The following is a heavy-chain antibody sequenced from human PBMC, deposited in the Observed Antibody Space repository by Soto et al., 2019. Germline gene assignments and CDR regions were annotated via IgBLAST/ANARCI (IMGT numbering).Heavy chain of an antibody. CDR2: ISSNGGST. D-gene: IGHD2-8*01. CDR3: VKPPAYCTNGVCSIDY. Sequence: GGSLRLSCSASGFTFSSYAMHWVRQAPGKGLEYVSAISSNGGSTYYADSVKGRFTISRDNSKNTLYLQMISLRAEDTAVYYCVKPPAYCTNGVCSIDYWGQGTLVTVSS. CDR1: GFTFSSYA. J-gene: IGHJ4*02. V-gene: IGHV3-64D*06.